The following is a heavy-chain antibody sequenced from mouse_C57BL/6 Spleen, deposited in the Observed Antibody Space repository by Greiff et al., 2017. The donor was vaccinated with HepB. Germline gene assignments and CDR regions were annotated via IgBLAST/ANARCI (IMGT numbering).Heavy chain of an antibody. CDR2: IWSDGST. J-gene: IGHJ4*01. Sequence: VQLQESGPGLVAPSQSLSITCTVSGFSLTSYGVHWVRQPPGKGLEWLVVIWSDGSTTYNSALKSRLSISKDNSKSHVFLKMNSLQTDDTAMYYCARPDSNYGYAMDYWGQGTSVTVSS. V-gene: IGHV2-6*03. D-gene: IGHD2-5*01. CDR3: ARPDSNYGYAMDY. CDR1: GFSLTSYG.